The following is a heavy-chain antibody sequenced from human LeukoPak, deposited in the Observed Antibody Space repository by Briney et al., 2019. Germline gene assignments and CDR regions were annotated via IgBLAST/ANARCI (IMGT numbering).Heavy chain of an antibody. J-gene: IGHJ4*02. CDR1: GVSISTNY. Sequence: GGTLCLSCAASGVSISTNYWSWVRQPPGKGLEWVSDLYSGGNTKYTDSVQGRFTISGDNSKNTLYLEMNSLSPDDTAVYYCARDVEPLAANTLAYWGQGTLVTVSS. CDR3: ARDVEPLAANTLAY. CDR2: LYSGGNT. D-gene: IGHD1-14*01. V-gene: IGHV3-53*01.